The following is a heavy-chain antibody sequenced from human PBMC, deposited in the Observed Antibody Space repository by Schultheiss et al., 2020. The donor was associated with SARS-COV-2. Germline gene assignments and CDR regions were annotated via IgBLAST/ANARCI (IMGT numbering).Heavy chain of an antibody. CDR2: ISSNGGST. J-gene: IGHJ4*02. CDR1: GFTFSSYA. Sequence: GGSLRLSCSASGFTFSSYAMHWVRQAPGKGLEYVSAISSNGGSTYYADSVKGRFTISRDNSKNTLYLQMSSLRAEDTAVYYCAKNSGGDYVYWGQGTLVTVSS. V-gene: IGHV3-64D*06. CDR3: AKNSGGDYVY. D-gene: IGHD2-21*02.